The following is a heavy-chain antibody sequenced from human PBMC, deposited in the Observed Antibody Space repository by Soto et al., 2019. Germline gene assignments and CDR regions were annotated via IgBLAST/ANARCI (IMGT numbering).Heavy chain of an antibody. Sequence: SETLSLTCTVSGGSISSYYWSWIRQPPGKGLEWIGYIYYSGSTNYNPSLKSRVTISVDTSKNQFSLKLSSVTAADTAVYYCARDRRYSSSWYSDFHYWGQGTLVTVSS. CDR3: ARDRRYSSSWYSDFHY. D-gene: IGHD6-13*01. J-gene: IGHJ4*02. V-gene: IGHV4-59*01. CDR1: GGSISSYY. CDR2: IYYSGST.